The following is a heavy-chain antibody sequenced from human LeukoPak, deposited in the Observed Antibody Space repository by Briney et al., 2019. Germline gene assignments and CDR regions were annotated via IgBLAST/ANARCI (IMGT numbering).Heavy chain of an antibody. V-gene: IGHV1-2*02. CDR3: ARDRGYYDPTFDY. CDR2: SNPNSGGT. Sequence: ASVKVSCKASGYTVTGYYMHWVRQAPRQGLEWMGWSNPNSGGTNYAQKFQGRVTMTRDTSISTAYMELSRLRSDDTAVYYCARDRGYYDPTFDYWGQGTLVTVSS. CDR1: GYTVTGYY. J-gene: IGHJ4*02. D-gene: IGHD3-22*01.